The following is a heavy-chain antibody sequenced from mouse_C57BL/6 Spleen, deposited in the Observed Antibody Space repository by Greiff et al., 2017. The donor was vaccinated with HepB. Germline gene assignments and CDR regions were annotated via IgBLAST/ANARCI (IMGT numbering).Heavy chain of an antibody. J-gene: IGHJ3*01. CDR3: ARDEGY. CDR1: GFTFSSYA. V-gene: IGHV5-4*01. Sequence: DVQLVESGGGLVKPGGSLKLSCAASGFTFSSYAMSWVRQTPEKRLEWVATISDGGSYTYYPDNVKGRFTISRDNAKNNLYLQMSHLKSEDTAMYYCARDEGYWGQGTLVTVSA. CDR2: ISDGGSYT.